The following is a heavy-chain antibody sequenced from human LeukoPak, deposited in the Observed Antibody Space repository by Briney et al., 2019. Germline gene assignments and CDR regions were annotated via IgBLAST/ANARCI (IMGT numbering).Heavy chain of an antibody. CDR2: IKGDESAR. CDR3: ARDVVGSLDY. Sequence: PGGSLRLSCAASGVTFSSYWMAWVRQAPGKGLEWVANIKGDESARHQADSVKGRFTISRDNTRNSLYLQMTNLSGDDTAVYYCARDVVGSLDYWGQGTLVTVSS. D-gene: IGHD1-26*01. CDR1: GVTFSSYW. J-gene: IGHJ4*02. V-gene: IGHV3-7*01.